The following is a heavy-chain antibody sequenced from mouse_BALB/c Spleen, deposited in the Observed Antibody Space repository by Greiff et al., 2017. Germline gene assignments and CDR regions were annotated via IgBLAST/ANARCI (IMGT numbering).Heavy chain of an antibody. CDR1: GYTFTSYW. J-gene: IGHJ2*01. V-gene: IGHV1-87*01. CDR2: IYPGDGDT. Sequence: QVQLQQSGAELARPGASVKLSCKASGYTFTSYWMQWVKQRPGQGLEWIGAIYPGDGDTRYTQKFKGKATLTADKSSSTAYMQLSSLASEDSAVYYCARADGSSQYYFDYWGQGTTLTVSS. D-gene: IGHD1-1*01. CDR3: ARADGSSQYYFDY.